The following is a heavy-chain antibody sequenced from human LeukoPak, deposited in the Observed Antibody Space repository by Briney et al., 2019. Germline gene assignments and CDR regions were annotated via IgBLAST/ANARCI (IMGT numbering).Heavy chain of an antibody. V-gene: IGHV4-31*03. CDR3: ARDHLFCSGGSCYWTGFDY. CDR2: IFYSGST. Sequence: SETLSLTCTVSGGSVSSGGYYWTWIRQHPGTGLEFIGYIFYSGSTYYNPSLKSRVTISLDTSNNQFSLKLSSVTAADTAVYYCARDHLFCSGGSCYWTGFDYWGQGTLVTVSS. J-gene: IGHJ4*02. CDR1: GGSVSSGGYY. D-gene: IGHD2-15*01.